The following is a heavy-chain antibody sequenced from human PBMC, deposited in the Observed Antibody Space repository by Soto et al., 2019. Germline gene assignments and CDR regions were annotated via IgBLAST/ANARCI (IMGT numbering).Heavy chain of an antibody. V-gene: IGHV3-23*01. J-gene: IGHJ4*02. CDR2: ISTSGHNT. D-gene: IGHD6-6*01. CDR3: VKGSASARPYYFDY. Sequence: PGGSLRLSCAAAGVTCSNYAMSWVRQAPGEGLEWVSAISTSGHNTWYADSVKGQFTISRDNSKNTLYLQMSSLRAEDSALYYCVKGSASARPYYFDYWGRGTLVTVS. CDR1: GVTCSNYA.